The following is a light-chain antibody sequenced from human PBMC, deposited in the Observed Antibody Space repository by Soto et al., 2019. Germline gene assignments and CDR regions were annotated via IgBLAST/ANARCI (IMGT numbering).Light chain of an antibody. V-gene: IGKV3-15*01. CDR2: GAS. Sequence: EIVMTQSPATLSVSPGERATLSCRASQSVTGHLAWYQQKPGQAPRLLIYGASTRATGIPARFSGSGSGTEFTLTISSLQSEDFAVYYCQQYNNWRITFGQGTRLEIK. CDR1: QSVTGH. J-gene: IGKJ5*01. CDR3: QQYNNWRIT.